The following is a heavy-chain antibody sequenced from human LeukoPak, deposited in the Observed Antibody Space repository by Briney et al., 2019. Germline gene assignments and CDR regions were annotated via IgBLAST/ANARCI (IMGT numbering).Heavy chain of an antibody. V-gene: IGHV5-10-1*01. D-gene: IGHD5-18*01. J-gene: IGHJ4*02. Sequence: GESLKISCKGSGYSFTNYWMSWVRQVPGKGLEWMGRIDPSGSYTNYSPSFQGHVTISADKSTNTAYLQWSSLKASDTAMYYCARGAYDSYPGYWGQGTLVTVSS. CDR2: IDPSGSYT. CDR3: ARGAYDSYPGY. CDR1: GYSFTNYW.